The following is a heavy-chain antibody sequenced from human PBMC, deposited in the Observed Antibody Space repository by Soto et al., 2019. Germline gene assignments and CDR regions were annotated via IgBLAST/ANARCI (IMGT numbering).Heavy chain of an antibody. D-gene: IGHD3-9*01. CDR1: GFTFSSYA. J-gene: IGHJ4*02. Sequence: SLRLSCAASGFTFSSYAMHWVRQAPGKGLEWVAVISYDGSNKYYADSVKGRFTISRDNSKNTLYLQMNSLRAEDTAVYYCARGLRYFDWLFLPAFTDYWGQGTLVTVSS. CDR3: ARGLRYFDWLFLPAFTDY. CDR2: ISYDGSNK. V-gene: IGHV3-30-3*01.